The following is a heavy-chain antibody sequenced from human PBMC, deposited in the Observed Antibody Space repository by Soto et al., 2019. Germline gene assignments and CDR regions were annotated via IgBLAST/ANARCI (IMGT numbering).Heavy chain of an antibody. CDR3: ARDVGYHYDGSPSGQFDF. CDR2: IYHSGST. Sequence: QVELQESGPGLVKPSGTLSLTCVVSGNSISSTNWWSWVRQSPGKGLEWIGEIYHSGSTNYNPSLKSRVTISVDKSKNQFSLNLCSVTAEDTAVYYCARDVGYHYDGSPSGQFDFWGQGTLVTVSS. CDR1: GNSISSTNW. D-gene: IGHD3-22*01. V-gene: IGHV4-4*02. J-gene: IGHJ4*02.